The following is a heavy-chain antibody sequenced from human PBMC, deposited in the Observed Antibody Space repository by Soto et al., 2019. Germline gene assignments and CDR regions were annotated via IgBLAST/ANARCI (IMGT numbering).Heavy chain of an antibody. CDR3: ARGGNLLWFGEFYYMDV. CDR2: MNPNSGNT. J-gene: IGHJ6*03. Sequence: ASVKVSCTASGYTFTSYDINWVRLATGQGLEWMGWMNPNSGNTGYAQKFQGRVTMTRNTSISTAYMELSSLRSEDTAVYYRARGGNLLWFGEFYYMDVWGKGTTVTVSS. CDR1: GYTFTSYD. V-gene: IGHV1-8*01. D-gene: IGHD3-10*01.